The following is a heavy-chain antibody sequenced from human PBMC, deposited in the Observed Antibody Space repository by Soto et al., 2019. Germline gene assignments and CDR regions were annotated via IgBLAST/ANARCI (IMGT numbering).Heavy chain of an antibody. V-gene: IGHV1-3*05. D-gene: IGHD3-16*02. Sequence: QVQLVQSGAEEKKPGASVKVSCKASGYTFTNYAMHWVRQAPGQRVAWIGWINAGNGNTKYSQKFKGRVTITRDTSVSTPSMELSSLRSEDTAVSSCAIGFPLWFDPWGQGTLVTVSS. CDR2: INAGNGNT. CDR1: GYTFTNYA. CDR3: AIGFPLWFDP. J-gene: IGHJ5*02.